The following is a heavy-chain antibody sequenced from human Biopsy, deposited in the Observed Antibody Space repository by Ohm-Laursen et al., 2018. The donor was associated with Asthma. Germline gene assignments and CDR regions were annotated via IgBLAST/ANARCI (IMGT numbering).Heavy chain of an antibody. CDR1: GYFLSKMP. CDR2: FVRER. CDR3: ADLFFQAFDA. V-gene: IGHV1-24*01. D-gene: IGHD3-3*01. J-gene: IGHJ5*02. Sequence: ASVKVSCKVSGYFLSKMPMHWVRQAPGKGLEWMGGFVRERIYAQKFRGRLTMTEDISTDTAYMELNSLTSEDTAVYYCADLFFQAFDAWGQGTPVTVSS.